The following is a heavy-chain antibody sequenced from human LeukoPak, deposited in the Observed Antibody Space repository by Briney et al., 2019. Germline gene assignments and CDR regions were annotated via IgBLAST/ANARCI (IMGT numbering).Heavy chain of an antibody. CDR2: IYSSGST. J-gene: IGHJ5*02. V-gene: IGHV4-4*07. CDR3: ARDCSSSNCYARPFDP. CDR1: GDSISSYY. D-gene: IGHD2-2*01. Sequence: ASETLSLTCTVSGDSISSYYWSWVRQPAGKGLEWIGHIYSSGSTNYNPSLKSRVTMSVDTSKNQFSLKLSSVTAADTAMYYCARDCSSSNCYARPFDPWGQGTLVTVSS.